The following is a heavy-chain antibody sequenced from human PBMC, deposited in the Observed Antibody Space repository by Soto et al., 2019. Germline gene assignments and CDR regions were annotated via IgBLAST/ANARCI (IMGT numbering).Heavy chain of an antibody. CDR2: IFNSGTT. CDR3: PFALGPTTGLDY. J-gene: IGHJ4*02. CDR1: GASTVSHYH. D-gene: IGHD1-26*01. V-gene: IGHV4-31*02. Sequence: QVQLQESGPGLVKPSQTLSLTCSVSGASTVSHYHWTWIRQPPGKGLEWMGYIFNSGTTFYNPSLRSRLSKSSEPSGNHFSRGLRSVTAANPAVYYCPFALGPTTGLDYWGQGTLVPVSS.